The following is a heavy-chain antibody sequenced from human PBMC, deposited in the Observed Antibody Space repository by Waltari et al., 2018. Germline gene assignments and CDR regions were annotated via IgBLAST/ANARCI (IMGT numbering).Heavy chain of an antibody. CDR1: VGTFSSYA. CDR2: IVPICGTA. Sequence: QVQLVQSGAEVKKPGSSVKVSCKASVGTFSSYAISWGRQAPGQGLEWMGRIVPICGTANYAQKCQGRGTITADKSTSTAYMELSSLRSEDTAVYYCARGPITMIVSDYWGQGTLVTVSS. CDR3: ARGPITMIVSDY. D-gene: IGHD3-22*01. J-gene: IGHJ4*02. V-gene: IGHV1-69*08.